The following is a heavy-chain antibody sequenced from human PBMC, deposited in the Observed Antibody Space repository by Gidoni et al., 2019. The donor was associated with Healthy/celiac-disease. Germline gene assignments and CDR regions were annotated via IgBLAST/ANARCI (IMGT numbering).Heavy chain of an antibody. CDR2: INAGHGNT. CDR3: ARDSGSYYRMFDY. D-gene: IGHD1-26*01. J-gene: IGHJ4*02. V-gene: IGHV1-3*01. CDR1: GYTFTSSA. Sequence: VQLVQSGAEVKKPGASVKVSCKASGYTFTSSARHWVRQAPGQRLEWMGWINAGHGNTKYSQKFQGRVTFTTDTSASTAYMELSSLRSEDTAVYYCARDSGSYYRMFDYWGQGTLVTVSS.